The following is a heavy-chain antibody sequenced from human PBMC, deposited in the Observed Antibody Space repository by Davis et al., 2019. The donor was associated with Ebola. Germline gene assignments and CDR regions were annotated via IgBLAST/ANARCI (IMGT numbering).Heavy chain of an antibody. D-gene: IGHD3-16*01. CDR3: ARGTRSFDS. CDR2: INAGNGNT. Sequence: ASVKVSCKASGGSFSSYAFSWVRQAPGQRLEWMGWINAGNGNTKYSQKFQGRVTMTRNTSISTAYMELSSLRSEDTAVYFCARGTRSFDSWGQGSLVTVSS. J-gene: IGHJ5*01. CDR1: GGSFSSYA. V-gene: IGHV1-8*01.